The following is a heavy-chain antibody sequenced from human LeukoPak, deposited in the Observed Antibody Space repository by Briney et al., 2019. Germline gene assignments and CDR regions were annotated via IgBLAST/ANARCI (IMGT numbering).Heavy chain of an antibody. CDR1: GLTFSSYA. CDR3: AIGRVWSGSLGAY. D-gene: IGHD3-3*01. Sequence: GGSLRLSCAASGLTFSSYAMSWVRQAPGKGLEWVSAISGSGGSTYYADSVKGRFTISRDNSKNTLYLQMNSLRAEDTAVYYCAIGRVWSGSLGAYWGQGTLVTVSS. CDR2: ISGSGGST. J-gene: IGHJ4*02. V-gene: IGHV3-23*01.